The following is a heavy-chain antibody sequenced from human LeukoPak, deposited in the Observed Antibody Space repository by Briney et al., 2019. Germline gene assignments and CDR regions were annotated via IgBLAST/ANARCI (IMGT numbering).Heavy chain of an antibody. J-gene: IGHJ4*02. CDR3: ARDRTPRDTMIVVVTLDY. V-gene: IGHV3-7*03. Sequence: AGGSLRLSCAASGFTFSSYWMSWVRQAPGKGLEWVANIHQHGSKENYLDSVKGRFTISRDNAKSSIYLQMNSLRAEDTAIHYCARDRTPRDTMIVVVTLDYWGQGTLVTVSS. CDR1: GFTFSSYW. CDR2: IHQHGSKE. D-gene: IGHD3-22*01.